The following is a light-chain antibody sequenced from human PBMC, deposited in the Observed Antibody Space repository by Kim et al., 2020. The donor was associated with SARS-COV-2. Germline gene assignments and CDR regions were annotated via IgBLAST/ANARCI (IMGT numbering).Light chain of an antibody. Sequence: ETVMTQFPATLSVSPGEGATLSCRANQSVSFNLAWYQQKSGQSPRLLIYGAATRATGISDRFSGRGSGTEFTLTITSLQSEDFAVYYCQQYYNWPLTFGGGTKVDIK. CDR2: GAA. CDR1: QSVSFN. J-gene: IGKJ4*01. V-gene: IGKV3-15*01. CDR3: QQYYNWPLT.